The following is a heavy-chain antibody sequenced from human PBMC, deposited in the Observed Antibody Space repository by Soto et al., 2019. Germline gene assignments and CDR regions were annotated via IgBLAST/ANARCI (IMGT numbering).Heavy chain of an antibody. J-gene: IGHJ6*02. D-gene: IGHD3-22*01. CDR3: ARGVTMIVGYYYYGMDV. Sequence: ASVKVSCKASGYTFTGYYMHWVRQAPGQGLEWMGWINPNSGGTNCAQKFQGWVTMTRDTSISTAYMELSRLRSDDTAVYYCARGVTMIVGYYYYGMDVWGQGTAVTVSS. V-gene: IGHV1-2*04. CDR1: GYTFTGYY. CDR2: INPNSGGT.